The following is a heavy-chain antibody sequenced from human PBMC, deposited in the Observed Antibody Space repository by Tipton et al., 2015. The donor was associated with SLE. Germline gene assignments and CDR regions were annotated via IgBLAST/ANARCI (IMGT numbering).Heavy chain of an antibody. D-gene: IGHD6-19*01. CDR3: ARDHPVAGPFDY. Sequence: TLSLTCTVSGGSISNYYWSWIRQPAGKGLEWIGRIYTSGSTNYNPSLKSRVTMSVDTSKNQFSLKLSSGTAADTAVYYCARDHPVAGPFDYWGQGTLATASS. CDR1: GGSISNYY. J-gene: IGHJ4*02. CDR2: IYTSGST. V-gene: IGHV4-4*07.